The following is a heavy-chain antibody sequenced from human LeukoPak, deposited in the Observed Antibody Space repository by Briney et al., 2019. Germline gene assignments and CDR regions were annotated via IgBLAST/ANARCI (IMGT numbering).Heavy chain of an antibody. J-gene: IGHJ4*02. Sequence: GGSLRLSCAASGFTFSSYEMNWVRQAPGKGLEWVSYISSSGNTIYYADSVKGRFTISRDNAKNSLYLQMNSLRADDTSLYFCAKDLRGARDYWGQGTLVTVSS. V-gene: IGHV3-48*03. CDR2: ISSSGNTI. CDR3: AKDLRGARDY. CDR1: GFTFSSYE. D-gene: IGHD1-26*01.